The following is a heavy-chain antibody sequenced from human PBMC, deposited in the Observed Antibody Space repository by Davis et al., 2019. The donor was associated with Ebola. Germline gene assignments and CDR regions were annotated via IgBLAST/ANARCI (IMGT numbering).Heavy chain of an antibody. CDR3: ARAGGSYSNWFEP. CDR1: GGSISSGGYS. CDR2: IYHSGST. Sequence: LRLSCAVSGGSISSGGYSWSWIRQPPGKGLEWIGYIYHSGSTYYNPSLKSRVTISVDRSKNQFSLKLSSVTAADTAVYYCARAGGSYSNWFEPWGQGTLVTVSS. J-gene: IGHJ5*02. V-gene: IGHV4-30-2*01. D-gene: IGHD1-26*01.